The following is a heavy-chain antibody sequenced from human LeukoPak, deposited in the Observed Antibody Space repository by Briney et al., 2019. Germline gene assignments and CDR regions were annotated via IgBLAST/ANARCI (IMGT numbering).Heavy chain of an antibody. CDR3: ARVGGYCSSTSCYNWFDP. CDR2: IIPIFGTA. Sequence: GASVKVSCKASGYTFTSYGISWVRQAPGQGLEWMGGIIPIFGTANYAQKFQGRVTITADESTSTAYMELSSLRSEDTAVYYCARVGGYCSSTSCYNWFDPWGQGTLVTVSS. CDR1: GYTFTSYG. D-gene: IGHD2-2*01. J-gene: IGHJ5*02. V-gene: IGHV1-69*13.